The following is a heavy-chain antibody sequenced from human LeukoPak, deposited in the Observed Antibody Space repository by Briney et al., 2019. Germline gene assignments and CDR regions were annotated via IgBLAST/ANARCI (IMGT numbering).Heavy chain of an antibody. D-gene: IGHD2-8*01. Sequence: SETLSLTCTVSGGSISSYYWSWIRQPPGKGLEWIGYIYYSGSTNYNPSLKSRVTISVDTSKNQFSLKLSSVTAADTAVYYCARGEEAVSYFDYWGQGTLVTVSS. J-gene: IGHJ4*02. CDR2: IYYSGST. V-gene: IGHV4-59*08. CDR3: ARGEEAVSYFDY. CDR1: GGSISSYY.